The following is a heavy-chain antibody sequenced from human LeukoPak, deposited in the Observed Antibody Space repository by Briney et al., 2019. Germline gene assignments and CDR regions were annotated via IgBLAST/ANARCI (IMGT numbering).Heavy chain of an antibody. V-gene: IGHV3-7*01. J-gene: IGHJ6*03. CDR3: AREHYFYHMDG. CDR2: VNQGGTEK. CDR1: GFTFSSYW. Sequence: GGSLRLSCAASGFTFSSYWMSWVRQAPGKGLEWVANVNQGGTEKFYVDSVKGRFTISRDNAENSLYLQMNSLRVEDTAVYYCAREHYFYHMDGWGEGTTVTVSS.